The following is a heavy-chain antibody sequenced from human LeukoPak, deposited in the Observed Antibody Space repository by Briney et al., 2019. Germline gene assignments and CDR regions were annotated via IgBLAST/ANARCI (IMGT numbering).Heavy chain of an antibody. CDR1: EFTLSNYW. CDR2: INPDGGIT. CDR3: ARGPFFIAAAGTFSDYYGMDV. Sequence: GGSLRLSCVDSEFTLSNYWVHWVRQPPGQGLVWVARINPDGGITNYADSVRGRFTISRDNAKNTLYLQMNSLRAEDTAVYYCARGPFFIAAAGTFSDYYGMDVWGQGTTVTVSS. J-gene: IGHJ6*02. D-gene: IGHD6-13*01. V-gene: IGHV3-74*01.